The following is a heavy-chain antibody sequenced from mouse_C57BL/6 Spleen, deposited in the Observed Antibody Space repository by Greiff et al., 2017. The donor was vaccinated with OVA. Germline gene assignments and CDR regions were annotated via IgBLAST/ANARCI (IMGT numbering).Heavy chain of an antibody. CDR3: ARQGLDY. Sequence: QVHVKQPGAELVRPGSSVKLSCKASGYTFTSYWMDWVKQRPGQGLEWIGNIYPSDSETHYNQKFKDKATLTVDKSSSTAYMQLSSLTSEDSAVYYCARQGLDYWGQGTTLTVSS. V-gene: IGHV1-61*01. D-gene: IGHD3-3*01. J-gene: IGHJ2*01. CDR1: GYTFTSYW. CDR2: IYPSDSET.